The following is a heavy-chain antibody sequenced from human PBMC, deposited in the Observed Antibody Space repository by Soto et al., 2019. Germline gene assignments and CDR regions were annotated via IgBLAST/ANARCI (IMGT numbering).Heavy chain of an antibody. CDR3: AREVSRERSRWELPKPGWFDP. J-gene: IGHJ5*02. CDR2: IWHDGSNK. Sequence: QVQLVESGGGVVQPGMSLRLSCAASGFTFSSYGMHWVRQAPGKGLEWLAIIWHDGSNKYYADSVKGRFTISRDNSKNTLYLQMNSLRDEDTAVYYCAREVSRERSRWELPKPGWFDPWGQGTLVTVSS. D-gene: IGHD1-26*01. CDR1: GFTFSSYG. V-gene: IGHV3-33*01.